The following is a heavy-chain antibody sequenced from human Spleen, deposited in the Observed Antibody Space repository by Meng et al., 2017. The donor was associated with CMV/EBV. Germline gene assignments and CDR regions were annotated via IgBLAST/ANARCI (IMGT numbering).Heavy chain of an antibody. J-gene: IGHJ4*02. D-gene: IGHD1-14*01. CDR1: GFTFRGYG. CDR3: AKGYRHIDY. V-gene: IGHV3-33*06. Sequence: LIRSCAASGFTFRGYGLHWVRQAPGKGLEWVAVIWYDGSNKDYEDSVKGRFTISRDNSKNTLYLQMNTVRAEDTAVYYCAKGYRHIDYWGQGTLVTVSS. CDR2: IWYDGSNK.